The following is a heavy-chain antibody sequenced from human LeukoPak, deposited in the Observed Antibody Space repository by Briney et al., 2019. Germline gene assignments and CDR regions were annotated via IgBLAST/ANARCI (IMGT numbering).Heavy chain of an antibody. CDR3: ARADSSGWLKKPCWFDP. CDR2: ISYDGSNK. CDR1: GFTFSSYA. V-gene: IGHV3-30-3*01. D-gene: IGHD6-19*01. Sequence: PGGSLRLSCAASGFTFSSYAMHWVRQAPGKGLEWVAVISYDGSNKYYADSVKGRFTISRDNSKNTLYLQMNSLRAEDTAVYYCARADSSGWLKKPCWFDPWGQGTLVTVSS. J-gene: IGHJ5*02.